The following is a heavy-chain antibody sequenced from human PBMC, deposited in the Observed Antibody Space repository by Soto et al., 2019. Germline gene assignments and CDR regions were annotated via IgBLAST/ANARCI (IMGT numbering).Heavy chain of an antibody. CDR1: GYSIGTYY. CDR3: ARSREMYYYDSSGYYAH. V-gene: IGHV4-59*01. Sequence: PSETLSLTCTVSGYSIGTYYWNWIRQSPGKELEWIGYVSFSGSTSYNPSLKSRVTISVDTSKNQFSLKLSSVTAADTAVYYCARSREMYYYDSSGYYAHWGQGTLVTVSS. CDR2: VSFSGST. J-gene: IGHJ4*02. D-gene: IGHD3-22*01.